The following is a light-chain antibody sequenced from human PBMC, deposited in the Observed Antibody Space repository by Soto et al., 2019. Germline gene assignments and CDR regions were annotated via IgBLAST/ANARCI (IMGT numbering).Light chain of an antibody. CDR3: QQYDSYPAT. J-gene: IGKJ1*01. CDR1: QSMSSW. V-gene: IGKV1-5*03. Sequence: DIPMTQSPSTLSESVGDRVTITCRASQSMSSWLAWYQQKPGKAPKLLIYKASSLESGVPSRFSGGGSGTEFTLTISSLQPDDFATYYCQQYDSYPATFGQGTKVEIK. CDR2: KAS.